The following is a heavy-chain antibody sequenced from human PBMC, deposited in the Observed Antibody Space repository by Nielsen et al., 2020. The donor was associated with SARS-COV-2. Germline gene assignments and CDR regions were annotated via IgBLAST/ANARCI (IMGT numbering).Heavy chain of an antibody. D-gene: IGHD1-1*01. Sequence: GESLKTSCTASGFTFGDYTMSWFRHAPGKGLEWVGFIRSTAYGGTTEYAASLKGRVTISRDDSKSFAYLQMSSLNTGDTAVYYCAREFRTGTTHFDFWGLGTLVTVSS. V-gene: IGHV3-49*03. J-gene: IGHJ4*02. CDR3: AREFRTGTTHFDF. CDR2: IRSTAYGGTT. CDR1: GFTFGDYT.